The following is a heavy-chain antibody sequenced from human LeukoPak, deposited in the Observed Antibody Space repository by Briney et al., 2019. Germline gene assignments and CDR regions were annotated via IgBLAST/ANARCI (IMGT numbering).Heavy chain of an antibody. CDR1: GFTFYSYW. Sequence: PGRSLRLSCAASGFTFYSYWMHWVCQAPGKGLVWVSCINGDGSTSNYADSVKGRFTISRDNAKNTLYLQMHSLRAEDTAVYYCARDEPTVTTGPPVGSWGQGTLVTVSS. J-gene: IGHJ4*02. CDR3: ARDEPTVTTGPPVGS. D-gene: IGHD4-17*01. CDR2: INGDGSTS. V-gene: IGHV3-74*01.